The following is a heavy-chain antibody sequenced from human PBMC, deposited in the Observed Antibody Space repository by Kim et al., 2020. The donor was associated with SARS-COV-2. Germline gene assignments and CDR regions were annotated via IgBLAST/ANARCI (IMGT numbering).Heavy chain of an antibody. CDR1: GYTFTSYA. CDR3: ARTTFDYYDGSGYFLDY. D-gene: IGHD3-22*01. J-gene: IGHJ4*02. V-gene: IGHV7-4-1*02. CDR2: ISTNTGNP. Sequence: ASVKVSCKASGYTFTSYAMNWVRQAPRQGLEWMGWISTNTGNPTYAQGFTGRFVFSLDTSVSTAYLQISSLKAEDTAVYYCARTTFDYYDGSGYFLDYWGQGTLVTVSS.